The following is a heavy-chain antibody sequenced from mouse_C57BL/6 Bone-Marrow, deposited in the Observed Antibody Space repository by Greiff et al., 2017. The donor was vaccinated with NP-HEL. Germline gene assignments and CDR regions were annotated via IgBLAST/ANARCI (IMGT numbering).Heavy chain of an antibody. CDR3: ARGHYGSSYRYFDV. V-gene: IGHV1-76*01. J-gene: IGHJ1*03. CDR1: GYTFTDYY. Sequence: VQLQQSGAELVRPGASVKLSCKASGYTFTDYYINWVKQRPGQGLEWIARIYPGSGNTYYNEKFKGKATLTAEKSSSTAYMQLSSLTSEDSAVYFCARGHYGSSYRYFDVWGTGTTVTVSS. D-gene: IGHD1-1*01. CDR2: IYPGSGNT.